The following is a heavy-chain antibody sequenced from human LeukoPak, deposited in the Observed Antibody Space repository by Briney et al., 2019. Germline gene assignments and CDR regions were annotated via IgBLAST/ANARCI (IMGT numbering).Heavy chain of an antibody. D-gene: IGHD3-10*01. CDR2: INHSGST. J-gene: IGHJ4*02. V-gene: IGHV4-34*01. Sequence: SETLSLTCAVYGGSFSVYYWSWIRQPPGKGLEWIGEINHSGSTNYNPSLKSRVTISVDTSKNQFSLKLSSVTAADTAVYYCARYYYSYYFDYWGQGTLVTVSS. CDR3: ARYYYSYYFDY. CDR1: GGSFSVYY.